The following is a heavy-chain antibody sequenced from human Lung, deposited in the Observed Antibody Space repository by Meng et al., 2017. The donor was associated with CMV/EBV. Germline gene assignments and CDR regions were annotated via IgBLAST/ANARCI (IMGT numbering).Heavy chain of an antibody. CDR1: GGSSSCSNL. CDR3: ASFPPPGKQWLVTDY. Sequence: QVQLQESGPGLVKPSGTLSLNCAGSGGSSSCSNLWRWVRQPPGKGLEWIGEIYHSGSTNYNPSLKSRVTISVDKSKNQFSLKLSSVTAADTAVYYCASFPPPGKQWLVTDYWGQGTLVTVSS. D-gene: IGHD6-19*01. J-gene: IGHJ4*02. V-gene: IGHV4-4*02. CDR2: IYHSGST.